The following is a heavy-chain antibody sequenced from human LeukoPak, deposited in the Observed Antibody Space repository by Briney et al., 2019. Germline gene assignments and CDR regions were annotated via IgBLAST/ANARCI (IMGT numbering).Heavy chain of an antibody. CDR3: ARDLGPGQYYYYYIDV. V-gene: IGHV3-48*04. CDR2: ISSAGETT. J-gene: IGHJ6*03. Sequence: GGSLRLSCAASGFRFSDYRLNWVRQAPGQGLEWISFISSAGETTKYADSVRGRFTISRDNAKNLLYLEMTSLRAEDTAVYYCARDLGPGQYYYYYIDVWGKGTTVTVSS. CDR1: GFRFSDYR.